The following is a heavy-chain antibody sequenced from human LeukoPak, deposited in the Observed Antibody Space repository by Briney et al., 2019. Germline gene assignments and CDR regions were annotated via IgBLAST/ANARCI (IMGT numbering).Heavy chain of an antibody. CDR3: AKGGPKGSHSMDV. D-gene: IGHD3-10*01. Sequence: PGGSLRLSCAASGFTLSTYAMRWVRQAPGKGLEWVSSSGSGGSTHYADSVKGRFAISRDNFKNTLYLQMNSLRAEDTAVYYCAKGGPKGSHSMDVWGKGTTVIVSS. CDR1: GFTLSTYA. J-gene: IGHJ6*03. V-gene: IGHV3-23*01. CDR2: SGSGGST.